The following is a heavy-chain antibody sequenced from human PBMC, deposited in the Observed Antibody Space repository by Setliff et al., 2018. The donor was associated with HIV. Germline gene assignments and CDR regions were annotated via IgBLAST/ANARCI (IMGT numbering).Heavy chain of an antibody. CDR2: ISSYTGKT. CDR3: ARDRSSTGDYNEEHLFEY. Sequence: ASVKVSCKTSGYSFSSHGVSWVRQAPGQGLEWVGWISSYTGKTKYAQNVQGRVTLTTDTSTSTAYMELRSLRPDDTAVYYCARDRSSTGDYNEEHLFEYWGQGTLVTVSS. J-gene: IGHJ4*02. V-gene: IGHV1-18*01. D-gene: IGHD3-22*01. CDR1: GYSFSSHG.